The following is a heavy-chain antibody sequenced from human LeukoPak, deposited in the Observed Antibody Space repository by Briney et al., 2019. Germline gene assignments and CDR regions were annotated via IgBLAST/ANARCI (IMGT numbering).Heavy chain of an antibody. CDR1: GFTFSSYW. Sequence: GGSLRLPCAASGFTFSSYWMSWVRQAPGKGLEGVANINQDGSETYYVDSVKGRSNISRDNAKNSLFLQINGLRGEDTAVYYCARSGGRGSGWDYWGQGILVTVSS. V-gene: IGHV3-7*01. J-gene: IGHJ4*02. CDR3: ARSGGRGSGWDY. CDR2: INQDGSET. D-gene: IGHD6-25*01.